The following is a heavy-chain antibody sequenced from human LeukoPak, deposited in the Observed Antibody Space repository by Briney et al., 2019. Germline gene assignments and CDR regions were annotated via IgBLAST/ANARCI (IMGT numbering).Heavy chain of an antibody. CDR1: DDSLSSSSYY. D-gene: IGHD3-10*01. CDR2: IYYSGST. Sequence: SETLSLTCTVSDDSLSSSSYYWSWIRQPPGKGLEWIGYIYYSGSTNYNPSLKSRVTISVDTSKNQFSLKLSSVTAADTAVYYCARVWYYGSGSHNWFDPWGQGILVTVSS. J-gene: IGHJ5*02. V-gene: IGHV4-61*01. CDR3: ARVWYYGSGSHNWFDP.